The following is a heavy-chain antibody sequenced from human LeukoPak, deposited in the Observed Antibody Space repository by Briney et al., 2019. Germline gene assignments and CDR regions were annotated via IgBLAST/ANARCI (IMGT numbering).Heavy chain of an antibody. D-gene: IGHD5/OR15-5a*01. CDR1: GYSFTTYW. Sequence: GESLKISCKGSGYSFTTYWIGWVRQKPGKGLEWMGTIYPGDSDTRYSPSFQGQVTISADKSISTAYLQWSSLKASDTAMYYCARPSTVNAFDIWGQGTMVTVSS. CDR3: ARPSTVNAFDI. CDR2: IYPGDSDT. J-gene: IGHJ3*02. V-gene: IGHV5-51*01.